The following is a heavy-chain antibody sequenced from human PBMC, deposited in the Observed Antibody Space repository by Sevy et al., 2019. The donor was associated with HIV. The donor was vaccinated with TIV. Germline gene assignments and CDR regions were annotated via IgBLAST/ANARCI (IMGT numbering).Heavy chain of an antibody. CDR3: AREASEYLHSSSWYSYYGMDV. Sequence: GGSLRLSCAASGFTFSSYWMSWVRQAPGKGLEWVANIKQDGSEKYYVDSVKGRFTISRANAKNSLYLQMNSLRAEDTAVYYCAREASEYLHSSSWYSYYGMDVWGQGTTVTVSS. J-gene: IGHJ6*02. D-gene: IGHD6-13*01. V-gene: IGHV3-7*01. CDR2: IKQDGSEK. CDR1: GFTFSSYW.